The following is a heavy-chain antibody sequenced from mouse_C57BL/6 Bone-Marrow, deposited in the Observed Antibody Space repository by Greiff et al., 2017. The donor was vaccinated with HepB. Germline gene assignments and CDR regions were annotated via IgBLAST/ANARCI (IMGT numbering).Heavy chain of an antibody. D-gene: IGHD2-4*01. V-gene: IGHV1-81*01. CDR1: GYTFTSYG. Sequence: VKLQQSGAELARPWASVKLSCKASGYTFTSYGISWVKQRTGQGLEWIGEIYPRSGNTYYNEKFKGKATLTADKSSSTAYMELRSLTSEDSAVYFCASYYDYDEGDYWGQGTTLTVSS. J-gene: IGHJ2*01. CDR3: ASYYDYDEGDY. CDR2: IYPRSGNT.